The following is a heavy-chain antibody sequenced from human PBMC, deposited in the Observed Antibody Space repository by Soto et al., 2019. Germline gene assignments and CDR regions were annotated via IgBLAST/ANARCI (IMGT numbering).Heavy chain of an antibody. CDR2: INPNSGGT. CDR3: ARDITMIDYKRPDDAFDI. J-gene: IGHJ3*02. D-gene: IGHD3-22*01. Sequence: ALVNGACQTSGSTFTGDYMHWGRHAHGQGLEWMGWINPNSGGTNYAQKFQGWVTMTRDTSISTAYMELSRLRSDDTAVYYCARDITMIDYKRPDDAFDIWGQGTMVTVSS. CDR1: GSTFTGDY. V-gene: IGHV1-2*04.